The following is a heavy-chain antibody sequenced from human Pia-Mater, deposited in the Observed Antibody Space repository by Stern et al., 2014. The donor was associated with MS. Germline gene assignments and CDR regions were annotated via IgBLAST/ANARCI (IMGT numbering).Heavy chain of an antibody. J-gene: IGHJ6*02. D-gene: IGHD5-18*01. CDR3: AKDRNRGYSYGYSYGMDV. CDR1: GFTFDDYA. V-gene: IGHV3-9*01. Sequence: VQLVESGGGLVQPGRSLRLSCAASGFTFDDYAMHWVRQAPGKGLEWVSGISWHSGSIGYAGSVKGRFTISRDNAKNSLYLQMNSLRAEDTALYYCAKDRNRGYSYGYSYGMDVWGQGTTVTVSS. CDR2: ISWHSGSI.